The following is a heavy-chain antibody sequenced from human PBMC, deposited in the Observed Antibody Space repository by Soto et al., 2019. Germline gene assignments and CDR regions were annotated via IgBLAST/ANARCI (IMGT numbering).Heavy chain of an antibody. CDR3: AKDFGLGLETPGPNFDY. CDR1: GFTFSSYA. CDR2: ISGSGGST. J-gene: IGHJ4*02. Sequence: GGSLRLSCAASGFTFSSYAMSWVRQAPGKRLEKVSAISGSGGSTYYADSVKGRFTISRYNSKNTLYLQMNSLRAEDTAVYYCAKDFGLGLETPGPNFDYWGQGTLVTVSS. V-gene: IGHV3-23*01. D-gene: IGHD3-16*01.